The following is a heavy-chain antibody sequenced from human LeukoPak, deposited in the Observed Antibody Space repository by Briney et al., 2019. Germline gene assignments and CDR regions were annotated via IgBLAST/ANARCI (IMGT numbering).Heavy chain of an antibody. Sequence: GGSLRLSCAASGFTFSSYGMHWVRQAPGKGLEWVAVISYDGSNKYYADSVKGRFTISRDNSKNTLYLQMNSLRAKDTAVYYCAKYEGVVVITPSNDDAFDIWGQGTMVTVSS. CDR3: AKYEGVVVITPSNDDAFDI. CDR1: GFTFSSYG. V-gene: IGHV3-30*18. J-gene: IGHJ3*02. CDR2: ISYDGSNK. D-gene: IGHD3-22*01.